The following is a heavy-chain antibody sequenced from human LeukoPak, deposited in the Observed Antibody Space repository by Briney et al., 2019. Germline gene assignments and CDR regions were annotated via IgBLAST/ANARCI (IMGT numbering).Heavy chain of an antibody. V-gene: IGHV3-23*01. Sequence: GGSLRLSCAASGFTFSSYSMNWVRQAPGKGPEWVSAVSGGDTNTYYAASVKGRFTISRDNSKNALYLQMNSLRAEDTAIYYCAKDVAGSGSYGFDYWGQGTLVTVSS. J-gene: IGHJ4*02. CDR3: AKDVAGSGSYGFDY. CDR1: GFTFSSYS. CDR2: VSGGDTNT. D-gene: IGHD3-16*01.